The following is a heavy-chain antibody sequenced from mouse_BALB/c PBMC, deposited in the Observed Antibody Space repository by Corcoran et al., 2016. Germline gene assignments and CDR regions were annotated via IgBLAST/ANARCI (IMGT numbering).Heavy chain of an antibody. D-gene: IGHD3-2*02. CDR3: SSSGDFARFAY. Sequence: QVQLQQSGAELMKPGASWKISCTATGYTFSSYWIGWVKQRPGQCREWIGEILPGSGSTNYNEKFKGKDTFTADTSSNTAYMQLSSLTSEDSAVYYCSSSGDFARFAYWGQGTLVTVS. CDR1: GYTFSSYW. CDR2: ILPGSGST. V-gene: IGHV1-9*01. J-gene: IGHJ3*01.